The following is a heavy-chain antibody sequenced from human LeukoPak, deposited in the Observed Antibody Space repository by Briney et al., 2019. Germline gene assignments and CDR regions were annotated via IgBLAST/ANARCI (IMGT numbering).Heavy chain of an antibody. CDR2: IYYSGST. D-gene: IGHD4-23*01. CDR1: GGSISSYY. V-gene: IGHV4-59*01. J-gene: IGHJ4*02. Sequence: PSETLSLTSTVSGGSISSYYWSWIRQPPGKGLEWIGYIYYSGSTNYNPSLKSRVTISVDTSKNQFSLKLSSVTAADTAVYYCARLGSYGGTMIDYWGQGTLVTVSS. CDR3: ARLGSYGGTMIDY.